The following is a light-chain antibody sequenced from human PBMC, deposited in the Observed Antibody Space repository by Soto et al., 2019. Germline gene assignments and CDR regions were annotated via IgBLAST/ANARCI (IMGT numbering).Light chain of an antibody. CDR1: SSNIGAGYD. CDR3: QSYDTSLRGSYV. J-gene: IGLJ1*01. CDR2: GNN. Sequence: QSVLAQPPSVSGAPGQRVTISCTGSSSNIGAGYDVHWYQQPPETAPKLLFYGNNNRPSGVPDRFSGAKSATSASLAITGVQAEDEADYYCQSYDTSLRGSYVFGTGTKVTVL. V-gene: IGLV1-40*01.